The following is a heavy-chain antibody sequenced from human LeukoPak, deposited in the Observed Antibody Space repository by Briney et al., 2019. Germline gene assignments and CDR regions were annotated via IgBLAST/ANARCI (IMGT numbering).Heavy chain of an antibody. Sequence: GGSLRLSCAASGFTFSSYAMSWVRPAPGKGLEWVSAISGSGGSTYYADSVKGRFTISRDNSKNTLYLQMNSLRAEDTAVYYCAKVEAYCGGDCYSGTDYWGQGTLVTVSS. J-gene: IGHJ4*02. CDR2: ISGSGGST. D-gene: IGHD2-21*02. CDR3: AKVEAYCGGDCYSGTDY. CDR1: GFTFSSYA. V-gene: IGHV3-23*01.